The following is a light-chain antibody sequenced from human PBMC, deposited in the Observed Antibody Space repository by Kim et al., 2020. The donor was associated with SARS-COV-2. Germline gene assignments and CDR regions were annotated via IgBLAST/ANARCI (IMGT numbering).Light chain of an antibody. CDR3: SSTSTSSTFVV. Sequence: PGRAPQLMIFDVSSRPSGVSNRFSGSKSGKTASLTISGLQAEDEADYYCSSTSTSSTFVVFGGGTQLTVL. CDR2: DVS. J-gene: IGLJ2*01. V-gene: IGLV2-14*03.